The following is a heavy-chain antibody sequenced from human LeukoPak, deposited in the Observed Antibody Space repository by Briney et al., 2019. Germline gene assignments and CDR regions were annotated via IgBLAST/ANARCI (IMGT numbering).Heavy chain of an antibody. CDR3: ARSPNGGNSDY. CDR2: IYYSGST. V-gene: IGHV4-59*08. D-gene: IGHD4-23*01. J-gene: IGHJ4*02. Sequence: SETLSLTCTVSGGSISSYYWSWIRQPPGKGLEWIGYIYYSGSTNYNPSLKSRVTISVDTSKNQFSLKLSSVTAADTAVYYCARSPNGGNSDYWGQGTLVTVSA. CDR1: GGSISSYY.